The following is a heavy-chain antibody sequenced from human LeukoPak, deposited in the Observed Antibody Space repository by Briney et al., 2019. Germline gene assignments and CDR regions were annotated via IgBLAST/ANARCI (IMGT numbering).Heavy chain of an antibody. J-gene: IGHJ4*02. V-gene: IGHV4-39*07. CDR1: GGSISSSSYY. CDR2: VYYSGST. D-gene: IGHD3-16*02. Sequence: SETLSLTCTVSGGSISSSSYYWGWIRQPPGKGLEWIGSVYYSGSTYYNPSLKSRVTISVDTSKNQFSLKLSSVTAADTAVYYCARDWNDYVWGSYRSRYFDYWGQGTPVTVSS. CDR3: ARDWNDYVWGSYRSRYFDY.